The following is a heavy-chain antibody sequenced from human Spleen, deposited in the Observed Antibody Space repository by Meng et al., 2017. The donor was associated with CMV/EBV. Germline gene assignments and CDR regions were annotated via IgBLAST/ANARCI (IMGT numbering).Heavy chain of an antibody. V-gene: IGHV3-23*01. CDR2: ITASGYST. J-gene: IGHJ4*02. Sequence: GGSLRLSCAASGFSFSSYAMSWVRQAPGKGLEWVSVITASGYSTYYADSVKGRFTISRDNSENTLYLHMNSLRADDTAVYYCAKAACSSGSCYSNFWGQGTLVTVSS. CDR1: GFSFSSYA. CDR3: AKAACSSGSCYSNF. D-gene: IGHD2-15*01.